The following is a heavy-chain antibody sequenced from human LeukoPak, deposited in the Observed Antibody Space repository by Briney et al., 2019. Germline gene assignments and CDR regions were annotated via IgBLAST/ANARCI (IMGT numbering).Heavy chain of an antibody. J-gene: IGHJ3*02. CDR1: GGSISSSSNY. V-gene: IGHV4-39*07. D-gene: IGHD3-22*01. Sequence: ETLSLTCTVSGGSISSSSNYWGWIRQPPGKGLEWTGSINYSGSTFYNPSLKSRVTISVDTSKNQFSLKLSSVTAADTAVYYCAREPYDSSGYYSAPNDAFDIWGQGTMVTVSS. CDR3: AREPYDSSGYYSAPNDAFDI. CDR2: INYSGST.